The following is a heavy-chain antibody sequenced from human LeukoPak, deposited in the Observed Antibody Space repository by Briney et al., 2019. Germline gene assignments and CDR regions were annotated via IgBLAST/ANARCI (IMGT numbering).Heavy chain of an antibody. CDR3: ARDTYDSSHHNWFDP. CDR1: GYTFTSYG. V-gene: IGHV1-18*01. J-gene: IGHJ5*02. D-gene: IGHD3-22*01. Sequence: ASVKVSCKASGYTFTSYGISWVRQAPGQGLEWMGWISACNGNTNYAQKLQGRVTMTTDASTSTAYMELRSLRSDDTAVYYCARDTYDSSHHNWFDPWGQGTLVTVSS. CDR2: ISACNGNT.